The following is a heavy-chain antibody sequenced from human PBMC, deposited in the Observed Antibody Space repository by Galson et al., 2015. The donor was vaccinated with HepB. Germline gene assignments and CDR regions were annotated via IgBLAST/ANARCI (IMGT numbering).Heavy chain of an antibody. CDR2: IKSETDGGTT. D-gene: IGHD3-10*01. Sequence: SLRLSCAASGFTFNNAWMTWVRQAPGKELQWIGRIKSETDGGTTDYAAPVKGRFTISRDVSKNTLYLQMNSLKIEDTAVYYCTTGRGVVRGAMASGYWGQGTLVTVSS. V-gene: IGHV3-15*01. CDR3: TTGRGVVRGAMASGY. J-gene: IGHJ4*02. CDR1: GFTFNNAW.